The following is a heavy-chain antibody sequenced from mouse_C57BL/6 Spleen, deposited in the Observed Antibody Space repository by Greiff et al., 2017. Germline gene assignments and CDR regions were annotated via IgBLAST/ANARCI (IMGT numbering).Heavy chain of an antibody. D-gene: IGHD1-1*01. CDR1: GYTFTDYN. V-gene: IGHV1-18*01. CDR2: INPNNGGT. J-gene: IGHJ1*03. Sequence: VQLQQSGPELVKPGASVKIPCKASGYTFTDYNMDWVKQSHGKSLEWIGDINPNNGGTIYNQKFKGKATLTVDKSSSTAYMELRSLTSEDTAVXYCARATTVVATEYFDVWGTGTTVTVSS. CDR3: ARATTVVATEYFDV.